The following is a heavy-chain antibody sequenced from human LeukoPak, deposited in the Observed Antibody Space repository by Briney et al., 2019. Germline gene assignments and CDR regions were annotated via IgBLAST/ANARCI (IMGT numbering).Heavy chain of an antibody. V-gene: IGHV4-4*07. D-gene: IGHD5-12*01. J-gene: IGHJ4*02. CDR2: IYTSRST. Sequence: PSETLSLTCTVSGGSISSYYWSWIRQPAGKGLEWIGRIYTSRSTNYNPSLKSRVTMSVDTSKNQFSLKLSSVTAADTAVYYCARGRSYSGYLYFDYWGQGTLVTVSS. CDR3: ARGRSYSGYLYFDY. CDR1: GGSISSYY.